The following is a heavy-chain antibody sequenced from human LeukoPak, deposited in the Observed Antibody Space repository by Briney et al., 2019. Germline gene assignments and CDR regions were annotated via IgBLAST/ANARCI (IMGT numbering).Heavy chain of an antibody. J-gene: IGHJ3*01. V-gene: IGHV4-34*01. CDR2: IHYSGST. Sequence: KTSETLSLTCAVYGGSFSGYYWSWIRQPPGKGLEWIAHIHYSGSTKYNPSLKSRVTISVDTSKNQFSLKLSSVTAADTAVYYCARYGSGAYALDVWGQGTMVTVSS. CDR3: ARYGSGAYALDV. CDR1: GGSFSGYY. D-gene: IGHD3-10*01.